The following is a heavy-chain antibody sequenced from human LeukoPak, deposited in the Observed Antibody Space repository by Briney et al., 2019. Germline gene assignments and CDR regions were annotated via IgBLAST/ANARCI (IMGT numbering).Heavy chain of an antibody. J-gene: IGHJ4*02. CDR1: GYTFTGYY. CDR3: ARWHGDPESSAGY. D-gene: IGHD4-17*01. V-gene: IGHV1-2*02. Sequence: ASVEVSCKASGYTFTGYYMHWVRQAPGQGLEWMGWINPNSGGTNYAQKFQGRVTMTRDTSISTAYMELSRLRSDDTAVYYCARWHGDPESSAGYWGQGTLVTVSS. CDR2: INPNSGGT.